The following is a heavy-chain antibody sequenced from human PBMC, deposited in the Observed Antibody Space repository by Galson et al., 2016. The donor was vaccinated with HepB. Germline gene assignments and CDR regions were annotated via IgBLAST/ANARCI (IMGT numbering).Heavy chain of an antibody. J-gene: IGHJ4*02. CDR1: GDSFTNYL. CDR3: ARPGLMTTVTFFDY. V-gene: IGHV5-51*03. Sequence: QSGAEVKKPGESLKISCKGSGDSFTNYLIGWVRQMPGKGLEWMGIIYPGDSETTYSPSFQGQVTISADKSINTAYLQWSSLKASDTAMYYCARPGLMTTVTFFDYRGQGTLVTVSS. CDR2: IYPGDSET. D-gene: IGHD4-17*01.